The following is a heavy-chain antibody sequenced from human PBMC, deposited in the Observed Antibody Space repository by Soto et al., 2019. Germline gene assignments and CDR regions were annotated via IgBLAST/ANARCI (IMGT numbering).Heavy chain of an antibody. CDR3: TRGQGNH. CDR1: GYTFTSYD. J-gene: IGHJ4*02. V-gene: IGHV1-8*01. Sequence: QVQLVQSGAEVKKPGASVRVSCKASGYTFTSYDMYWVRQATGQGLEWMGWMNPFSGNAVYTQKFPDRVTMTRDTSINTAYMEVSGLISEDTAVYYCTRGQGNHWGQGSLVTVSS. CDR2: MNPFSGNA.